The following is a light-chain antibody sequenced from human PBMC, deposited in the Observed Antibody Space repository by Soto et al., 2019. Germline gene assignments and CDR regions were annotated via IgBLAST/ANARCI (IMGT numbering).Light chain of an antibody. CDR1: QSISSW. V-gene: IGKV1-5*01. CDR2: DAY. Sequence: DIQMTQSPSTLSASVGDRVTITCRASQSISSWLAWYQQKPGKAHKLLIYDAYSLESGVQSRFSGSGSGTEFTLTIRSLQPDDFATYYCKQYNSYPWTFGQGTKVDIK. J-gene: IGKJ1*01. CDR3: KQYNSYPWT.